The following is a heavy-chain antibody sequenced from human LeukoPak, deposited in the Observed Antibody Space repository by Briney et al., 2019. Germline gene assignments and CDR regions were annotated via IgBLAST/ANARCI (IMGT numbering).Heavy chain of an antibody. J-gene: IGHJ4*02. CDR3: ARVRLGYYDSSGYSFDY. D-gene: IGHD3-22*01. CDR2: ITSSGDTT. V-gene: IGHV3-23*01. CDR1: GFTFNNYA. Sequence: GSLRLSCAASGFTFNNYAMNWVRQAPGKGLEWVSSITSSGDTTHYADSVRGRFTISRDNSRNTLSLQMTSLRAEDTAVYYCARVRLGYYDSSGYSFDYWGQGTLVTVSS.